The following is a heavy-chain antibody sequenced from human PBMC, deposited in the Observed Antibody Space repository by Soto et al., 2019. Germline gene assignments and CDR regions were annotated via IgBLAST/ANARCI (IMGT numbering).Heavy chain of an antibody. Sequence: PVGSLRLSCGGSGFTFSGYWMHWVRQSPGKGLVWVSRINSDGTTTAYADSVKGRFTISRDNSKNTLFLQMTSLRADDTAVYYCTHCRGESCHGGYFGMDVWGQGTTVTVSS. CDR2: INSDGTTT. V-gene: IGHV3-74*01. J-gene: IGHJ6*02. D-gene: IGHD2-15*01. CDR3: THCRGESCHGGYFGMDV. CDR1: GFTFSGYW.